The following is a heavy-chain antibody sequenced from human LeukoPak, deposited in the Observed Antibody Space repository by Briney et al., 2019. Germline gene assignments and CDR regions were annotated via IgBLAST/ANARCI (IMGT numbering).Heavy chain of an antibody. V-gene: IGHV3-20*03. D-gene: IGHD3-22*01. CDR3: ARDGSSGWHSDY. Sequence: GGSRGLSFEALGFTWDGMGWSGSPQAPGKGLDWASGINWNGGGTDYAASVKGRFTISRDNAKNSLYLQMSSLRAEDTAFYYCARDGSSGWHSDYWGQGTLVTVSS. J-gene: IGHJ4*02. CDR2: INWNGGGT. CDR1: GFTWDGMG.